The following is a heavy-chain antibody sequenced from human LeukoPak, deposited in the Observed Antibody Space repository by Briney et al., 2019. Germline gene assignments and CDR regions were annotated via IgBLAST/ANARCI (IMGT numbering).Heavy chain of an antibody. CDR1: GFTFDDYA. V-gene: IGHV3-23*01. CDR2: ISGSDGST. J-gene: IGHJ4*02. CDR3: AKGKTYYYDSSGYYYLDY. D-gene: IGHD3-22*01. Sequence: GGSLRLSCAASGFTFDDYAMHWVRQAPGKGLEWVSAISGSDGSTYYADSVKGRFSISRDNSKNTLYLHMNSLRAEDTAVYYCAKGKTYYYDSSGYYYLDYWGQGTLVTVSS.